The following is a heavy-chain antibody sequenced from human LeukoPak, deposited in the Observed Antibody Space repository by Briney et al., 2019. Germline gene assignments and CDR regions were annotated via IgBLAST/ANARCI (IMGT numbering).Heavy chain of an antibody. V-gene: IGHV3-48*04. Sequence: QPGGSLRLSCAASGFSFSSYSMNWARQSPGKGLEWDSYISSSSSTISYADSVKGRFTISRDNAKNSLYLQMNSLRAEDTAVYYCARVNYYDSSGYYSLMGYYYYYMDVWGKGTTVTVSS. CDR1: GFSFSSYS. CDR2: ISSSSSTI. D-gene: IGHD3-22*01. J-gene: IGHJ6*03. CDR3: ARVNYYDSSGYYSLMGYYYYYMDV.